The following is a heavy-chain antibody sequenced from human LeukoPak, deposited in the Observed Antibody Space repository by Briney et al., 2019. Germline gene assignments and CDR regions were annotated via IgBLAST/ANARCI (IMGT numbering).Heavy chain of an antibody. Sequence: PGRSLRLSCTASGFTFGDYLMSWFRQAPGKGLEWIGFISGGTTEYAASVKGRFTISRDDSTSIAYLQMNSLTTEDTAVYYCSRGSGWLSVYWAQGTLVTVSS. CDR3: SRGSGWLSVY. V-gene: IGHV3-49*03. CDR2: ISGGTT. CDR1: GFTFGDYL. D-gene: IGHD6-19*01. J-gene: IGHJ4*02.